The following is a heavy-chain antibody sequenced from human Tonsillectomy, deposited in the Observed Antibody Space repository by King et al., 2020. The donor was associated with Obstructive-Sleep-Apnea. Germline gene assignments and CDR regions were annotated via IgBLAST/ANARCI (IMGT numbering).Heavy chain of an antibody. CDR2: IHNSGST. CDR3: ARTGGYSIKD. V-gene: IGHV4-59*08. Sequence: QLQESGPGLVKPSETLSLTCTVSGGSISSYYWSWIRQAPGKGLEWIGDIHNSGSTNYNPSLKSRVTISVDTSKNQFSLKLTSVTAADTAVYYCARTGGYSIKDWGQGTLVTVSS. CDR1: GGSISSYY. J-gene: IGHJ4*02. D-gene: IGHD6-13*01.